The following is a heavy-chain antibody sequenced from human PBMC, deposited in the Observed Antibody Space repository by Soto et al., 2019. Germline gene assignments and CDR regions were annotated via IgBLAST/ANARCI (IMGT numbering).Heavy chain of an antibody. J-gene: IGHJ5*01. CDR1: GASISNNGYS. Sequence: QVQLQESGPGLVKPSQTLSLTCTVSGASISNNGYSWSWIRQHPVKGLEWIGSRNNRDDTYYNPSLTSRVTISLDSSKNQFTLRLVSVTAADTALYFCARGGSGWKALNWFDSWGQGTLVTVSS. CDR3: ARGGSGWKALNWFDS. CDR2: RNNRDDT. V-gene: IGHV4-31*03. D-gene: IGHD6-19*01.